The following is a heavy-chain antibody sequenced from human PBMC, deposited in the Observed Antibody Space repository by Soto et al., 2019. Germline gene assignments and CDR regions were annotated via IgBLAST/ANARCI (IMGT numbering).Heavy chain of an antibody. D-gene: IGHD3-9*01. V-gene: IGHV2-5*02. J-gene: IGHJ4*02. CDR1: GFSLSTSGVG. CDR3: AHRLAKGDFDWYFDY. Sequence: SGPTLVNPTQTLTLTCTFSGFSLSTSGVGVGWIRQPPGKALEWLALIYWDDDKRYSPSLKSRLTITKDTSKNQVVLTMTNMDPVDAATYYCAHRLAKGDFDWYFDYWGQGTLVTVSS. CDR2: IYWDDDK.